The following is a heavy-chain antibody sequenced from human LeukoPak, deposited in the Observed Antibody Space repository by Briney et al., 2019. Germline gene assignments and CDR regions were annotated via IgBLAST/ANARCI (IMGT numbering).Heavy chain of an antibody. CDR1: GFTFSSYA. Sequence: PGGSLRLSCAASGFTFSSYAMTWVRQAPGKGLEWVSVISGGGGSTYFADSVKGRFTISRDNPKNTLYLQMTSLRAEDTAVYFCAKVHTSSWSHWGQGTLVTVSS. V-gene: IGHV3-23*01. CDR3: AKVHTSSWSH. D-gene: IGHD2-2*01. CDR2: ISGGGGST. J-gene: IGHJ4*02.